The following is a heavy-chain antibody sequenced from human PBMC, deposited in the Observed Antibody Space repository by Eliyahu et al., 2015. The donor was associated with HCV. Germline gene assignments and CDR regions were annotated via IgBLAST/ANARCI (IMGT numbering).Heavy chain of an antibody. CDR2: ISTYNGDT. CDR3: VKDYARAASPFDS. J-gene: IGHJ4*02. Sequence: PFTSYGINWVRQAPGQGLEWMGWISTYNGDTIYAQNFQGRVTMTTDTSTSKAHMELRNLKTDDTAVYYCVKDYARAASPFDSWGQGTLVTVSS. CDR1: PFTSYG. V-gene: IGHV1-18*01. D-gene: IGHD2-2*01.